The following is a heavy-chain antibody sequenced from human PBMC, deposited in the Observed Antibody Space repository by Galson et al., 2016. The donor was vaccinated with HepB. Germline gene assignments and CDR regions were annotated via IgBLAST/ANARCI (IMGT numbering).Heavy chain of an antibody. CDR1: GFTFSTYN. J-gene: IGHJ6*03. CDR2: ISSSRSYI. Sequence: LRLSCAASGFTFSTYNMNWVRQAPGKGLEWVSYISSSRSYIYYADSVKGRFTISRDNARNSLYLQMNSLRVEDTAVYYCARAEDDELLGIYHYQYVDVWGKGTTVTVSS. D-gene: IGHD1-7*01. CDR3: ARAEDDELLGIYHYQYVDV. V-gene: IGHV3-21*01.